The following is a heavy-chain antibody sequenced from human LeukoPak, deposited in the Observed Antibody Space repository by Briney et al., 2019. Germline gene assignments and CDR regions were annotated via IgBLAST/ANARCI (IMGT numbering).Heavy chain of an antibody. Sequence: GGSLRLSCAASGFTFSSYAMSWVRQAPGKGLEWVSAISGSGGSTYYADSVTGRFTISRDNSKNTLYLQMNSLRAEDTAVYYCARDYYGSGIKSDYFDYWGQGTLVTVSS. CDR1: GFTFSSYA. D-gene: IGHD3-10*01. V-gene: IGHV3-23*01. J-gene: IGHJ4*02. CDR2: ISGSGGST. CDR3: ARDYYGSGIKSDYFDY.